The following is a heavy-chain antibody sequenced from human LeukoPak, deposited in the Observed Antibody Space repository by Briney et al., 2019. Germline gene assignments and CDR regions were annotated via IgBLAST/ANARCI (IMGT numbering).Heavy chain of an antibody. CDR1: GYTFTSYF. Sequence: ASVKVSCKASGYTFTSYFMHWVRQAPGQGLEWMGLVNPSGGSTNYAQKFQGRVTMTRDMSTSTVFMELDSLRSEDTAVYYCARDVRMAIPSGGYWGQGTLVTVSS. J-gene: IGHJ4*02. CDR2: VNPSGGST. V-gene: IGHV1-46*01. CDR3: ARDVRMAIPSGGY. D-gene: IGHD2-2*02.